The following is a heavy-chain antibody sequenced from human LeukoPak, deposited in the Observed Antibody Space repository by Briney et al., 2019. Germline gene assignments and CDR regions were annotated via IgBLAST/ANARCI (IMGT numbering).Heavy chain of an antibody. Sequence: SQTLSLTCTVSGGSISGGGYYWSWIRQHPGKGLEWIGYIYYSGSTYYNPSLKSRVTISVDTSKNQCSLKLSSVTAADTAVYYCARHLAAAGDYYYYYYMDVWGKGTTVTVSS. CDR1: GGSISGGGYY. CDR3: ARHLAAAGDYYYYYYMDV. J-gene: IGHJ6*03. CDR2: IYYSGST. D-gene: IGHD6-13*01. V-gene: IGHV4-31*03.